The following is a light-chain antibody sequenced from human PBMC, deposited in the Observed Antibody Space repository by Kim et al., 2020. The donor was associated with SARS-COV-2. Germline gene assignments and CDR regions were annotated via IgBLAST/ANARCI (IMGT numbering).Light chain of an antibody. CDR3: QQYSNSPHT. CDR2: GAS. V-gene: IGKV3-20*01. CDR1: QSVSNTY. Sequence: EFVLTQSPGTLSLSPGERATLSCRASQSVSNTYVAWYQQKPGQAPRLLIYGASRRATGIPDRFSGSGSETDFTLSISRLEPEDFAVYYCQQYSNSPHTFGQGTKVEIK. J-gene: IGKJ1*01.